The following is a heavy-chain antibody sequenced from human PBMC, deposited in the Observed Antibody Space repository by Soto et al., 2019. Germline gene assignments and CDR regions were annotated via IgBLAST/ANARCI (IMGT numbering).Heavy chain of an antibody. Sequence: QVQLVQSGSELKKPGASVKVSCKASGYTFTSYAMNWVRQAPGQGLEWMGWINTNTGNPTYAQGFTGRFVFSLDTSVSTAYLQICSLKAEDTAVYYCVRAPSNIAAAGTGWFDPWGQGTLVTVSS. J-gene: IGHJ5*02. D-gene: IGHD6-13*01. CDR1: GYTFTSYA. CDR3: VRAPSNIAAAGTGWFDP. V-gene: IGHV7-4-1*01. CDR2: INTNTGNP.